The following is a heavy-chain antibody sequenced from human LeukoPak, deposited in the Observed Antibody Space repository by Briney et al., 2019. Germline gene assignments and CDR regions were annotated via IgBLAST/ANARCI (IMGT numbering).Heavy chain of an antibody. J-gene: IGHJ4*02. CDR1: GFTFSSYW. Sequence: GGSLRLSCAASGFTFSSYWMHWIRQGPGKGLVWVSRINTDGSSTSYGDFVKGRFTISRDNAKNTLYLQMNSLRTDDTAVYFCATPGIRDQYDFDSWGQGTLVTVSS. D-gene: IGHD6-13*01. CDR2: INTDGSST. V-gene: IGHV3-74*01. CDR3: ATPGIRDQYDFDS.